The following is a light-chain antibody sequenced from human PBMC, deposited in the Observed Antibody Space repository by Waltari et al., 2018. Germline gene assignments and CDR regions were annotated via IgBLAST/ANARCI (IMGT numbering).Light chain of an antibody. J-gene: IGLJ2*01. Sequence: SLELPQPPSVSVSPGQTARITRSGEALPKKYGYWDQQKSGQAPVQVIYEDVKRPSGIPERFSGSSSGTMVTLTISGAQVEDEADYYCYSTDSSGNVQVFGGGTKLTVL. CDR1: ALPKKY. CDR3: YSTDSSGNVQV. V-gene: IGLV3-10*01. CDR2: EDV.